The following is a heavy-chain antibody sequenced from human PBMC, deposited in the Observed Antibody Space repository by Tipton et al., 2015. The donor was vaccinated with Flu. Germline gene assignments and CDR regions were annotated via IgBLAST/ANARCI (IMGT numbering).Heavy chain of an antibody. CDR1: GGSISTYY. D-gene: IGHD1-1*01. Sequence: LRLSCTVSGGSISTYYWSWIRQPAGKGLEWIGRIYTSGSTNYNPSLKSRVTMSVDTSKNQFSLRLSSVTAADTAVYYCARGAGGPATAYDCWGQGTLVTVPS. V-gene: IGHV4-4*07. CDR3: ARGAGGPATAYDC. CDR2: IYTSGST. J-gene: IGHJ4*02.